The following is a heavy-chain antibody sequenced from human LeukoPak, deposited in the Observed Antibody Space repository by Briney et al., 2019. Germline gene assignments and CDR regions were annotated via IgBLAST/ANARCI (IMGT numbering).Heavy chain of an antibody. D-gene: IGHD1-1*01. Sequence: GGSLRLSCAASGFTFSDHYMDWVRQAPGKGLEWVGRTRNKANSYTTEYAASVKGRFTISRDDSKNSLYLQMNSLKTEDTAVYYCARVDRGNFAFDIWGQGTMVTVSS. CDR1: GFTFSDHY. V-gene: IGHV3-72*01. CDR3: ARVDRGNFAFDI. J-gene: IGHJ3*02. CDR2: TRNKANSYTT.